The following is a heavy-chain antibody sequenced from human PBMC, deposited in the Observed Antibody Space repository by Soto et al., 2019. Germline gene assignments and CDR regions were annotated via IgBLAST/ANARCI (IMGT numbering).Heavy chain of an antibody. D-gene: IGHD3-22*01. CDR3: ARIPHYYDSIGYYPG. CDR2: IDWDDDK. J-gene: IGHJ4*02. Sequence: SGPTLVNPTQTLTLTCTFSGFSLSTSGMCVSWIRQPPGKALEWLARIDWDDDKYYSTSLKTRLTISKDTSKNQVVLTMTNMDPVDTATYYCARIPHYYDSIGYYPGWGQGTLVTVSS. V-gene: IGHV2-70*11. CDR1: GFSLSTSGMC.